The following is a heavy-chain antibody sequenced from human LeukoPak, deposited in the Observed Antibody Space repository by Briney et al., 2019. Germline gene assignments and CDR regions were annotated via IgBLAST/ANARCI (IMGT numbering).Heavy chain of an antibody. CDR2: IKQDGSEK. CDR3: ARNQRRLDY. J-gene: IGHJ4*02. CDR1: GFTFSTYW. Sequence: GGSLRLSCAASGFTFSTYWMSWVRQAPGKGLELVANIKQDGSEKYYVDSVKGRFTISRDNAKNSLYLQVNSLRAEDTAVYYCARNQRRLDYWGQGTLVTVSS. V-gene: IGHV3-7*01. D-gene: IGHD1-14*01.